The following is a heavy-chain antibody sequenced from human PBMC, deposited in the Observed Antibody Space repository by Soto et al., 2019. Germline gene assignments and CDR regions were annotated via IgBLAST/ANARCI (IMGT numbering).Heavy chain of an antibody. CDR2: IWYDGSNK. J-gene: IGHJ6*02. V-gene: IGHV3-33*01. Sequence: QEQLVESGGGVVQPGRSLRLSCAASGFTFSSYGMHWVRQAPGKGLEWVAVIWYDGSNKYYTDSVKGRFTISRDNSKNTLYLQMNSLRAEDTAVYYCARGRYDFWSEYQPYYHYGMDVWGQGTTVTVSS. CDR3: ARGRYDFWSEYQPYYHYGMDV. D-gene: IGHD3-3*01. CDR1: GFTFSSYG.